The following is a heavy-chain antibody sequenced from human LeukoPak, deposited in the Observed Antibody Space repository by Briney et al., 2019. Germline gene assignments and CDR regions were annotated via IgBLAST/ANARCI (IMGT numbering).Heavy chain of an antibody. J-gene: IGHJ6*03. Sequence: GGSLRLSCAASGFTLRSFWMSGVRHALGKGVEWGANIKQDGGEKFYVDSVKARFTISRDNTKNSLYLKMNSLRAKDTAVCYCARDWVAGTFETDYYYYMDVWGKGTTVTVSS. CDR3: ARDWVAGTFETDYYYYMDV. CDR1: GFTLRSFW. D-gene: IGHD6-19*01. CDR2: IKQDGGEK. V-gene: IGHV3-7*01.